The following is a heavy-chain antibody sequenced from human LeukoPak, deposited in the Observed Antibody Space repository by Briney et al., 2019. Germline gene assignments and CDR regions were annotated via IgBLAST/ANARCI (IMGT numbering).Heavy chain of an antibody. Sequence: GGSLRLSCVASGFTFSSYSMNWVRQAPGKGLECVSSISSSSSYIYYADPVKGRFTISRDNAKNSLYLQMNSLRAEDTAVYYCARDEQADSTPDGMDVWGQGTTVTVSS. J-gene: IGHJ6*02. V-gene: IGHV3-21*01. D-gene: IGHD2-15*01. CDR1: GFTFSSYS. CDR2: ISSSSSYI. CDR3: ARDEQADSTPDGMDV.